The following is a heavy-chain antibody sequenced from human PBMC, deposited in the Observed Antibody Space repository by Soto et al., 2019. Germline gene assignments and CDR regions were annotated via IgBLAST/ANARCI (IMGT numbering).Heavy chain of an antibody. J-gene: IGHJ6*02. Sequence: ASETLSLTCTVSGGSISSGGYYWSWIRQHPGKGLEWIGYIYYSGSTYYNPSLKSRVTISVDTSKNQFSLKLSSVTAADTAVYYCARGPDCSGGSCHYGMDVWGQGTTVTVSS. D-gene: IGHD2-15*01. CDR3: ARGPDCSGGSCHYGMDV. CDR1: GGSISSGGYY. CDR2: IYYSGST. V-gene: IGHV4-31*03.